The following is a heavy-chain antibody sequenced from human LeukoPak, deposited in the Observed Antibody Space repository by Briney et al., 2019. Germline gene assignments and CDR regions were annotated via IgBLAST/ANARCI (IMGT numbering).Heavy chain of an antibody. CDR3: ARLGTGTTQYYFDY. D-gene: IGHD1/OR15-1a*01. CDR2: IYTSGST. Sequence: SEPLSLTFTVSGGSISSYYWSWIRPPPGKGLEWIGYIYTSGSTNYNPSLKSRVTISVDTSKNQFSLKLSSVTAADTAVYYCARLGTGTTQYYFDYWGQGTLVTVSS. V-gene: IGHV4-4*09. J-gene: IGHJ4*02. CDR1: GGSISSYY.